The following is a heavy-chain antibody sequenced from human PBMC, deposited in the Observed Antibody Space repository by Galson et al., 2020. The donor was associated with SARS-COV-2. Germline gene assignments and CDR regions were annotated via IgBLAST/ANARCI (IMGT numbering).Heavy chain of an antibody. CDR3: ARGKTEITMMVVVVTSAHLYFDY. V-gene: IGHV4-34*01. CDR2: INHSGST. Sequence: SEPLSLTCAVHGGSFSGYLWSWVRQPPGKGLEYIGEINHSGSTNYNPSLKSRVTISVDTSKNQFSLKLRAVTAADTAVYYCARGKTEITMMVVVVTSAHLYFDYWGQGTRVTVSS. J-gene: IGHJ4*02. CDR1: GGSFSGYL. D-gene: IGHD3-22*01.